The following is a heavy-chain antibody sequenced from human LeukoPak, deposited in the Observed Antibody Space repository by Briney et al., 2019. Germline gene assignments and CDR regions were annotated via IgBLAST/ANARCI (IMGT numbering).Heavy chain of an antibody. Sequence: GGSLRHSCAASGFSFSSYAMSWVRQAPGKGLEWVSAISGSGDSTYYADSVKGRFTISRDNAKNTLYLQMNSLRAEDTAVYYCANLGSGSQSSFDYWGQGTLVTVSS. J-gene: IGHJ4*02. CDR3: ANLGSGSQSSFDY. CDR1: GFSFSSYA. V-gene: IGHV3-23*01. CDR2: ISGSGDST. D-gene: IGHD3-10*01.